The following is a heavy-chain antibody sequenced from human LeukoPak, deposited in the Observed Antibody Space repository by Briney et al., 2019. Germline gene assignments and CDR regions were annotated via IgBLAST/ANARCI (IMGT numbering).Heavy chain of an antibody. CDR2: INPNSGGT. V-gene: IGHV1-2*02. CDR3: ARVRTPKSIAVAGPLDFDY. Sequence: GASVKVSCKASGYTFTGYYMHWVRQAPGQGLEWMGWINPNSGGTNYAQKLQGRVTMTTDTSTSTAYMELRSLRSDDTAVYYCARVRTPKSIAVAGPLDFDYWGQGTLVTVSS. J-gene: IGHJ4*02. CDR1: GYTFTGYY. D-gene: IGHD6-19*01.